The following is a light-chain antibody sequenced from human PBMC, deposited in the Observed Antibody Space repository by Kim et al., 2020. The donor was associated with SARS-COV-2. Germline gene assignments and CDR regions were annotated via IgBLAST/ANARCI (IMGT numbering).Light chain of an antibody. Sequence: SPGERATLSCRASQDVSSTVLAWYQQKPGQAPRLLIYAASTRATGIPDRFSGSGSGTDFTLTISRLEPEDFAVYFCQQYGSSSWTFGQGTKVEIK. CDR3: QQYGSSSWT. CDR1: QDVSSTV. CDR2: AAS. J-gene: IGKJ1*01. V-gene: IGKV3-20*01.